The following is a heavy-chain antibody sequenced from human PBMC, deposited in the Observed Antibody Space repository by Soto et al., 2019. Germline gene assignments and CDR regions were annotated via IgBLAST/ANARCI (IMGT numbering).Heavy chain of an antibody. CDR3: ARDRGYSSGWDAFDI. D-gene: IGHD6-19*01. CDR1: GCTFTGYY. J-gene: IGHJ3*02. Sequence: DAVKVSCKASGCTFTGYYMHWVRQAPGQGLEWMGWINPNSGGTNYAQKFQGWVTMTRDTSISTAYMELSRLRSDDTAVYYCARDRGYSSGWDAFDIWGQWTMVTVSS. CDR2: INPNSGGT. V-gene: IGHV1-2*04.